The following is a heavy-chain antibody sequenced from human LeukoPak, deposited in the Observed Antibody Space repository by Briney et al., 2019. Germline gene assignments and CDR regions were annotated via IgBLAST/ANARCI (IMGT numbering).Heavy chain of an antibody. J-gene: IGHJ4*02. CDR3: ATVSNMVRGVPFDY. CDR2: ISWNSGNI. D-gene: IGHD3-10*01. CDR1: GFTFDDYA. Sequence: PGGSLRLSCAASGFTFDDYAMHWVRQAPGKGPEWVSGISWNSGNIGYADSVKGRFTISRDNAKNSLYLQMNSLRAEDTALYYCATVSNMVRGVPFDYWGQGTLVTVSS. V-gene: IGHV3-9*01.